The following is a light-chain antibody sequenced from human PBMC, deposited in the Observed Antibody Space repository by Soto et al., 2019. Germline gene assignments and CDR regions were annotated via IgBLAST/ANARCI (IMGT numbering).Light chain of an antibody. V-gene: IGKV3-11*01. Sequence: EIVLTQSPATLSLSPGERATLSCRASQSVSSDLAWYQQKPGQAPRLLIYDASNRATGIPARFSGTGSGTDFTLSISSRVPEDIAVYYFQQRSNWPITFGQVTRLEIK. CDR1: QSVSSD. CDR3: QQRSNWPIT. CDR2: DAS. J-gene: IGKJ5*01.